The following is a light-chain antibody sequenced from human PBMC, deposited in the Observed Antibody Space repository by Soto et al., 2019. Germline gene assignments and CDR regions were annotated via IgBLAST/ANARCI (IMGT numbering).Light chain of an antibody. CDR3: QYLNSFPLT. CDR1: QGIRNY. Sequence: IQLTQSPSSLSASVGDRVTITCRASQGIRNYLAWYQQKPGKAPNLLIYLASTLQGGVPSRFSGSGSGTDFSLTISSLQPEDVATYYCQYLNSFPLTFGGVTKVELK. CDR2: LAS. J-gene: IGKJ4*01. V-gene: IGKV1-9*01.